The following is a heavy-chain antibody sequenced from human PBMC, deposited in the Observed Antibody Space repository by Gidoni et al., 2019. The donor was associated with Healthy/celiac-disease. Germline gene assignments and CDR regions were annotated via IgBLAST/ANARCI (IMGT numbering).Heavy chain of an antibody. Sequence: QVQLQESCPGLVKPSGTLSLTCAVSGGSISISNWWSWVRQPPGKGLEWIGEIYHSGSTNYNPSLKSRGTISVDKSKNQFSLKLSSVTAADTAVYYCARGGTDYGDYGDYWGQGTLVTVSS. CDR3: ARGGTDYGDYGDY. J-gene: IGHJ4*02. CDR1: GGSISISNW. D-gene: IGHD4-17*01. V-gene: IGHV4-4*02. CDR2: IYHSGST.